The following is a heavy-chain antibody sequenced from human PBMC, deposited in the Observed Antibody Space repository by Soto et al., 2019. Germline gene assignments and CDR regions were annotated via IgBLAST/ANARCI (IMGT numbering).Heavy chain of an antibody. D-gene: IGHD2-21*01. Sequence: GGSLRLSCAASGFSVNNNYMTWVRQTPGRRPEGGAVIYTRGSTHYADFATGRFTFSRDNSKNTLYLQMNSLRPEDTAVYYCAKLWGYYFESWGPGTLVTVSS. CDR3: AKLWGYYFES. CDR2: IYTRGST. V-gene: IGHV3-53*01. CDR1: GFSVNNNY. J-gene: IGHJ4*02.